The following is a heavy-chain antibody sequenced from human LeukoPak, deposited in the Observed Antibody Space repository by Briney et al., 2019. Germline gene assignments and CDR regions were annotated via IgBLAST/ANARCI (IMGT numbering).Heavy chain of an antibody. J-gene: IGHJ5*02. Sequence: PSETLSLTCTVSGYSISSGYYWSWIRQPAGKGLEWIGRIYTSGSTNYNPSLKSRVTISVDTSKNQFSLKLSSVTAADTAVYYCASAPGWVDYGSGSYVGNWFDPWGQGTLVTVSS. V-gene: IGHV4-61*02. CDR1: GYSISSGYY. CDR3: ASAPGWVDYGSGSYVGNWFDP. CDR2: IYTSGST. D-gene: IGHD3-10*01.